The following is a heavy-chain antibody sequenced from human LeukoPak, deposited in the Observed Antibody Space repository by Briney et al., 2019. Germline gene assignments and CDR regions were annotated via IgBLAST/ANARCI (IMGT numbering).Heavy chain of an antibody. CDR2: INPNSGGT. D-gene: IGHD3-22*01. J-gene: IGHJ4*02. V-gene: IGHV1-2*06. CDR1: GYTFTGYY. CDR3: ARDVSYYDSGYYYGY. Sequence: ASVKVSCKASGYTFTGYYINWVRQAPGQGLEWIGRINPNSGGTNYAQKFQGRVTMTRDTSINTAYMELSRLRSDDTAVYYCARDVSYYDSGYYYGYWGQGTLVTVSS.